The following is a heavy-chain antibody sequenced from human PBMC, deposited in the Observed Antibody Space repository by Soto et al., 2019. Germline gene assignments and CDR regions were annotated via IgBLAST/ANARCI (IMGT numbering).Heavy chain of an antibody. CDR1: GGSFSGYY. CDR2: INHSGST. J-gene: IGHJ6*04. V-gene: IGHV4-34*01. CDR3: ASLLSRRYCSSTSCERPYV. D-gene: IGHD2-2*01. Sequence: SETLSLTCAVYGGSFSGYYWSWIRQPPGRGLEWIGEINHSGSTNYNPSLKSRVTISVDTSKNQFSLKLSSVTAADTAVYYCASLLSRRYCSSTSCERPYVWGKGTTVTVSS.